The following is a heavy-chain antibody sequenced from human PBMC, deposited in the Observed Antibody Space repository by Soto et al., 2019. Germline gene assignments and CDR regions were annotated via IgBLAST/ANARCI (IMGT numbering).Heavy chain of an antibody. D-gene: IGHD6-19*01. CDR3: ARRTYNSGWPEPAFDS. CDR2: IYPGDSDT. V-gene: IGHV5-51*03. CDR1: GYSFTSYW. J-gene: IGHJ4*02. Sequence: EVQLVQSGAEVKKPGESLKISCKGSGYSFTSYWIAWVRQMPGKGLEWMGIIYPGDSDTRYSPSFQGQVTISADKSTSTAYLQWSRLKASDTAMYSCARRTYNSGWPEPAFDSWGQGTLVTVSS.